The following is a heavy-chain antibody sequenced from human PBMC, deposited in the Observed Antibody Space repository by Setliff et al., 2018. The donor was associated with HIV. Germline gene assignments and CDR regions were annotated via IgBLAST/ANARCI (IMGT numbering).Heavy chain of an antibody. D-gene: IGHD2-21*02. CDR2: VDYTGST. V-gene: IGHV4-39*07. Sequence: KPSETLSLTCTVSGGSISTSNYYWGWVRQPPGKGLEWVGNVDYTGSTYYNPSLKSRVTISVDTSKSQFSLRLNSVTAADTAVYYCARQGNIVVVTSFDYWGQGTLVTVSS. J-gene: IGHJ4*02. CDR1: GGSISTSNYY. CDR3: ARQGNIVVVTSFDY.